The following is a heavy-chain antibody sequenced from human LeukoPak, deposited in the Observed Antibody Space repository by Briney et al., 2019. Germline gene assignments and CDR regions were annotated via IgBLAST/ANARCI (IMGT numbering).Heavy chain of an antibody. CDR1: GYTFTNGG. Sequence: ASVKVSCXASGYTFTNGGITWLRQAPGQGLERVGYISTYNGNTDYAQKFQDRVTLTTDTSTSTAYMELRSLRSDDTAVYFCARTYDSSTGYYFDYWGQGTLVTVSS. D-gene: IGHD3/OR15-3a*01. CDR3: ARTYDSSTGYYFDY. V-gene: IGHV1-18*01. J-gene: IGHJ4*02. CDR2: ISTYNGNT.